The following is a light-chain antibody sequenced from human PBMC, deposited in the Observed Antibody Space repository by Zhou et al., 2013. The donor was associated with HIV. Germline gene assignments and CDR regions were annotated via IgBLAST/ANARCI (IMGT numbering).Light chain of an antibody. CDR2: GAS. CDR1: QSVSSN. V-gene: IGKV3-15*01. CDR3: QQYNNWPPT. Sequence: EIVMTQSPATLSVSPGERATLSCRASQSVSSNLAWYQQKPGQAPRLLIYGASTRATGFPARFSGSGSGTEFTLTISSLQSEDFALYYCQQYNNWPPTFGQGTKVEVK. J-gene: IGKJ1*01.